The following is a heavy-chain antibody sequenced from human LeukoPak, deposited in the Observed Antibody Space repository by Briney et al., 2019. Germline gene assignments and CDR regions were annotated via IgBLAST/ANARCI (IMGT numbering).Heavy chain of an antibody. CDR2: IYYSGSA. CDR3: ARAGIAAAGNDY. D-gene: IGHD6-13*01. Sequence: SETLSLTCTVSGGSISSNSYYWGWIRQPPGRGLEWIGAIYYSGSAYYNPSLKSRVTMSIDTSKNQFSLKLSSVTAADTAVYYCARAGIAAAGNDYWGQGTLVTVSS. J-gene: IGHJ4*02. V-gene: IGHV4-39*01. CDR1: GGSISSNSYY.